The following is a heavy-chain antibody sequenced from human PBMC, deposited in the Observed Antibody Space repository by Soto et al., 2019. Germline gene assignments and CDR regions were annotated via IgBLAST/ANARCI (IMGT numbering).Heavy chain of an antibody. CDR2: IIPIFGTA. V-gene: IGHV1-69*13. CDR1: GGTFSSYA. D-gene: IGHD2-2*02. CDR3: AREGYCSSTSCYNLYYYYGMDV. J-gene: IGHJ6*02. Sequence: SVKVSCKASGGTFSSYAISWVRQAPGQGLEWMGGIIPIFGTANYAQKFQGRVTITADESTSTAYMELSSLRSEDTAVYYCAREGYCSSTSCYNLYYYYGMDVWGQGTTVTVSS.